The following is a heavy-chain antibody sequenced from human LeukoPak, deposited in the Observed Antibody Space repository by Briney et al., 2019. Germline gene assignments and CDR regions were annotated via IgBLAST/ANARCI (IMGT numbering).Heavy chain of an antibody. V-gene: IGHV1-69*13. CDR2: IIPIFGTA. CDR1: GGTFSSYS. CDR3: ARSPPGAAHVDY. D-gene: IGHD1-14*01. J-gene: IGHJ4*02. Sequence: GASVKVSCKASGGTFSSYSISWVRKAPGQGLEWMGGIIPIFGTANYAQKFQGRVTITADESTSTAYMELSSLRSEDTAVYYCARSPPGAAHVDYWGQGTLVTVSS.